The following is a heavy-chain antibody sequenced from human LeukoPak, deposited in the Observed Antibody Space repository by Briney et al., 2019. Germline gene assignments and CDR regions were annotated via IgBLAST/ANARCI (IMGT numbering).Heavy chain of an antibody. CDR2: IYYSGST. D-gene: IGHD3-22*01. CDR3: ARGTYYYDSSGYWDWFDP. Sequence: SETLSLTCTVSGGSISSGGYYWSWIRPHPGKGLEWIGYIYYSGSTYYNPSLKSRVTISVDTSKNQFSLKLSSVTAADTAVYYCARGTYYYDSSGYWDWFDPWGQGTLVTVSS. J-gene: IGHJ5*02. CDR1: GGSISSGGYY. V-gene: IGHV4-31*03.